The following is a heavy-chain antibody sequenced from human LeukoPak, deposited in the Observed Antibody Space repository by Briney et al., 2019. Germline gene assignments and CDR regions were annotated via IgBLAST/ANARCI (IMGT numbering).Heavy chain of an antibody. CDR3: TRDGLHTAHFDY. V-gene: IGHV3-21*01. CDR2: ISSGSRYI. CDR1: GFTFSTYS. J-gene: IGHJ4*02. D-gene: IGHD5-18*01. Sequence: PGGSLRLSCAASGFTFSTYSMNWVRQAPGKGLEWVSSISSGSRYIYYADSVKGRFTISRDNARNSLYLQMNSLRDEDTAVYYCTRDGLHTAHFDYWGQGTLVTVSS.